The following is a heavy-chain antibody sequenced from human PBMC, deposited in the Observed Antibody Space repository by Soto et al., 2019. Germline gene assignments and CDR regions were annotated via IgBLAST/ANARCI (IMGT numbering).Heavy chain of an antibody. D-gene: IGHD5-12*01. CDR2: IIPIFGTA. V-gene: IGHV1-69*13. J-gene: IGHJ4*02. CDR1: GGTFSSYA. Sequence: ASVKVSCKASGGTFSSYAISWVRQAPGQGLEWMGGIIPIFGTANYAQKFQGRVTITADESTSTAYMELSSLRSEDTAVYYCARVGITDRRYENYFDYRGQGTLVTGSS. CDR3: ARVGITDRRYENYFDY.